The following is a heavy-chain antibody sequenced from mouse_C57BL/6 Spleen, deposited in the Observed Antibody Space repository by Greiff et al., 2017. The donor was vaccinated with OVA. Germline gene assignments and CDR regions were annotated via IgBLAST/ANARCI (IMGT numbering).Heavy chain of an antibody. CDR1: GYTFTSYW. CDR3: ARRYGSSQYWYFDV. D-gene: IGHD1-1*01. CDR2: IDPSDSYT. J-gene: IGHJ1*03. Sequence: QVQLQQPGAELVRPGTSVKLSCKASGYTFTSYWMHWVKQRPGQGLEWIGVIDPSDSYTNYNQKLKGKATLTVDTSSSTAYMQLSSLTSEDSAVYYCARRYGSSQYWYFDVWGTGTTVTVSS. V-gene: IGHV1-59*01.